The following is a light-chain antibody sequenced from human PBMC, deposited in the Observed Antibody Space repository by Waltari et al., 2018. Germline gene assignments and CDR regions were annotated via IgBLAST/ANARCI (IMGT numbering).Light chain of an antibody. CDR3: QQYFGTPPYT. J-gene: IGKJ2*01. CDR2: WAS. Sequence: VFYISNNKNHLAWYQQKPGQSPKLLIYWASTRESGVPDRFSGSGSGTDFTLTISSLQAEDVAVYYCQQYFGTPPYTFGQGTKLEIK. V-gene: IGKV4-1*01. CDR1: VFYISNNKNH.